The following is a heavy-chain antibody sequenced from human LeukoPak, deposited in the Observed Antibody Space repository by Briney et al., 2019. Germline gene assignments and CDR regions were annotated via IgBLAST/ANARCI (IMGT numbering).Heavy chain of an antibody. J-gene: IGHJ5*02. CDR3: AKELSRIAARPTTFDP. Sequence: PGGSLRLSCAASGFTFSSHWMSWVRQAPGKGLEWVAFIRYDGSNKYYADSVKGRFTISRDNSKNTLYLQMNSLRAEDTAVYYCAKELSRIAARPTTFDPWGQGTLVTVSS. CDR1: GFTFSSHW. CDR2: IRYDGSNK. D-gene: IGHD6-6*01. V-gene: IGHV3-30*02.